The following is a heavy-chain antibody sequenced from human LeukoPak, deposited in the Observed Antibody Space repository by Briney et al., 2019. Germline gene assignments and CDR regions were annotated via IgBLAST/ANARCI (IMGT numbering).Heavy chain of an antibody. CDR1: GFTFSSYG. D-gene: IGHD5-18*01. J-gene: IGHJ3*02. CDR2: ISYDGSNK. V-gene: IGHV3-30*18. Sequence: GRSLRLSCAASGFTFSSYGMHWVRQAPGKGLEWVAVISYDGSNKYYADSVKGRFTISRDNSKNTLYLQMNSLRAEDTAVYYCAQEGRYSYGHDAFDIWGQGTMVTVSS. CDR3: AQEGRYSYGHDAFDI.